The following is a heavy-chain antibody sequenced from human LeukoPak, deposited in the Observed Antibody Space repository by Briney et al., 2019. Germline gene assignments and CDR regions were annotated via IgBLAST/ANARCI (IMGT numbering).Heavy chain of an antibody. CDR2: INSDGSST. D-gene: IGHD3-22*01. CDR1: GFTFSSYW. Sequence: PGGSLRLSCAASGFTFSSYWMHWVRQAPGKGLVWVSRINSDGSSTSYADSVKGRFTISRDNAKNTLYLQMNSLRAEDTAVYYCARGDSSGYYDGRPFDYWGQGTLVTVSS. V-gene: IGHV3-74*01. CDR3: ARGDSSGYYDGRPFDY. J-gene: IGHJ4*02.